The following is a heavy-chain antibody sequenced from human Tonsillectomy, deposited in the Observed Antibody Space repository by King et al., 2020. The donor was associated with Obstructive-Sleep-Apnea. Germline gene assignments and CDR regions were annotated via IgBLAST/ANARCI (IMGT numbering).Heavy chain of an antibody. CDR1: GLTFSSYA. V-gene: IGHV3-30*10. J-gene: IGHJ4*02. CDR2: ISYDGSNK. Sequence: VQLVESGGGVVQPGRSLRLSCAVSGLTFSSYAMHWVRQAPGKGLEWVAVISYDGSNKYYTDSVKGRFTFSRDNSKSTLYLQMNSLRAEDTAVYYCTRDGTNLLRALEWFPIGSYYFDYWGQGTLVTVSS. CDR3: TRDGTNLLRALEWFPIGSYYFDY. D-gene: IGHD3-3*01.